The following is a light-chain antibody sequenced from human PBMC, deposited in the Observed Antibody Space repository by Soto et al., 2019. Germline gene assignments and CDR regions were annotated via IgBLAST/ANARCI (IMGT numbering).Light chain of an antibody. CDR2: AAS. CDR1: PSISSY. Sequence: DIQMTQSPSSLSASVGDRVTITCRARPSISSYLNWYQQKPGKAPKILIYAASSLQSGFPSRFIGSGSGTDFTLTISSLQTEDFATYYCQQSYSTLYTFGQGTKLEIK. V-gene: IGKV1-39*01. CDR3: QQSYSTLYT. J-gene: IGKJ2*01.